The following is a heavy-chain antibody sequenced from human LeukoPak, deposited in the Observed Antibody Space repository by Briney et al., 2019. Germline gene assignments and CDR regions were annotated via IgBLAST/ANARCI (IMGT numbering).Heavy chain of an antibody. CDR3: ARSDYDFWSNSTNEIDY. CDR2: IWYDGSNK. D-gene: IGHD3-3*01. CDR1: GFTFSSYG. V-gene: IGHV3-33*01. J-gene: IGHJ4*02. Sequence: GRSLRLSCAASGFTFSSYGMHWVRQAPGKGLEWVAVIWYDGSNKYYADSVKGRFTISRDNSKNTLYLQMNSPRAEDTAVYYCARSDYDFWSNSTNEIDYWGQGTLVTVSS.